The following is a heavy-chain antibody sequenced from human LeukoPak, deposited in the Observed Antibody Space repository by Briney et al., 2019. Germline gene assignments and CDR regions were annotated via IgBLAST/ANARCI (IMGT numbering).Heavy chain of an antibody. CDR2: INPSGSST. CDR1: GYSFTSHY. J-gene: IGHJ4*02. CDR3: AAGPTVGAEGDYFDY. V-gene: IGHV1-46*01. Sequence: ASVKVSCKASGYSFTSHYTHWVRQAPGQGLEWMGLINPSGSSTLYAQKFQGRVTMTRDMSTTTDYMELSSLRSEDTAVYYCAAGPTVGAEGDYFDYWGQGTLVTVSS. D-gene: IGHD1-26*01.